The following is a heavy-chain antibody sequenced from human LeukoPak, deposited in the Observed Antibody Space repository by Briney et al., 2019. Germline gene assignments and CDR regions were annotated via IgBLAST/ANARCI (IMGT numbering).Heavy chain of an antibody. D-gene: IGHD3-22*01. Sequence: ASVKVSCKASVGTFTSYVISGVRQAPGQGGEWMGGVIPIFGTAQYAQKFQGRVTIITGESTSTAYMELSSLRSVDTAVYYCAKAVVPVISQHYFDYWGQGALVTVSS. CDR1: VGTFTSYV. J-gene: IGHJ4*02. V-gene: IGHV1-69*05. CDR2: VIPIFGTA. CDR3: AKAVVPVISQHYFDY.